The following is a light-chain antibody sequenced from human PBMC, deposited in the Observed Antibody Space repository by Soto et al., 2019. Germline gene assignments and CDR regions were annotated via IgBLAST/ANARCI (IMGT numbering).Light chain of an antibody. V-gene: IGLV2-14*01. CDR1: SSDVGTYNY. CDR2: DVS. CDR3: SSYTSSSTSVV. Sequence: QSALTQPASVSGSPGQSITISCTGTSSDVGTYNYVSWYQQHPGKAPKLMIYDVSYRLSGVSDRFSGSKSGNTASLTISGLQAEDEADYYCSSYTSSSTSVVFGGGTKLTVL. J-gene: IGLJ2*01.